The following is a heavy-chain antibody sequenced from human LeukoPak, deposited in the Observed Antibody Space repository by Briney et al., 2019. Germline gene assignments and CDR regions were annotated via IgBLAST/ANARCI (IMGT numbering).Heavy chain of an antibody. D-gene: IGHD2-21*02. J-gene: IGHJ4*02. CDR3: ASLPAIRDAY. CDR1: GFTFSSYG. V-gene: IGHV3-30*02. Sequence: GGSLRLSCAPSGFTFSSYGMHWVRQAPGKGLKWVAFIRYDGSNKYYADSVKGRFTISRDNSKNTLYMQMNSLRAEDTAVYYCASLPAIRDAYWGQGTLVTVSS. CDR2: IRYDGSNK.